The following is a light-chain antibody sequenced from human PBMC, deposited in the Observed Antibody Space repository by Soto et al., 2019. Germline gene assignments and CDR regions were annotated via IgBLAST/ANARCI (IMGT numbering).Light chain of an antibody. CDR2: GVS. Sequence: QSALTQPASVSGSPGQSITISCTGTSSDVGGYNYVSWYQHHPGKAPKLMIYGVSYRPSGVSNRFSGSKSGNTASLTISGLQAEDEADYYCSSYTGSSTLVFGGGTTVTVL. CDR1: SSDVGGYNY. CDR3: SSYTGSSTLV. J-gene: IGLJ3*02. V-gene: IGLV2-14*03.